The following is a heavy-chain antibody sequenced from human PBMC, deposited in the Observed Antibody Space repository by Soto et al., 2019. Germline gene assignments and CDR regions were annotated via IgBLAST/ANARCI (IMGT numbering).Heavy chain of an antibody. CDR3: ARQIYDSDTGPNFQYYFDS. V-gene: IGHV5-10-1*01. J-gene: IGHJ4*02. D-gene: IGHD3-22*01. CDR1: GYSFAGYW. CDR2: IDPSDSQT. Sequence: GESLKISCKGSGYSFAGYWITWVRQKPGRGLEWMGRIDPSDSQTYYSPSFRGHVTISVTKSITTVFLQWSSLRASDTAMYYCARQIYDSDTGPNFQYYFDSWGQGTPVTVSS.